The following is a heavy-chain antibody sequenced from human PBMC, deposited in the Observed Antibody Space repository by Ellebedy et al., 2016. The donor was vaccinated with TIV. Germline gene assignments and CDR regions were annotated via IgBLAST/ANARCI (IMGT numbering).Heavy chain of an antibody. CDR3: AKDLRYYDDLNGSFFDS. CDR1: GFTFRSYA. J-gene: IGHJ4*02. D-gene: IGHD3-9*01. CDR2: ISKDGSNK. V-gene: IGHV3-30-3*01. Sequence: PGGSLRLSCAASGFTFRSYAMHWVRQAPGKGLEWVALISKDGSNKLYRDTVKGRFTISRDNSRNTLYLQMNSRRPEDTDVYYCAKDLRYYDDLNGSFFDSWGQGTLVIVSS.